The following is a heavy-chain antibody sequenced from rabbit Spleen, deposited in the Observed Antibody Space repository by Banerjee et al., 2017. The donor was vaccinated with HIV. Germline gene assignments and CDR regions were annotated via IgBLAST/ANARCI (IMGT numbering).Heavy chain of an antibody. D-gene: IGHD8-1*01. V-gene: IGHV1S45*01. CDR3: ARDTGTSFSTYGMDL. J-gene: IGHJ6*01. Sequence: QQQLEESGGGLVKPEGSLKLSCTASGFSFSNKAVMCWVRQAPGKGLEWIACIYTGSDSTYYATWAKGRFTISKTSSTTVTLQMTSLTAADTATYFCARDTGTSFSTYGMDLWGPGTLVTVS. CDR1: GFSFSNKAV. CDR2: IYTGSDST.